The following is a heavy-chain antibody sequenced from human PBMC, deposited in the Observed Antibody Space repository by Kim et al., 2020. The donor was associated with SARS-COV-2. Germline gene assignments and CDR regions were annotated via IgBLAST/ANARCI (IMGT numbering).Heavy chain of an antibody. D-gene: IGHD5-12*01. J-gene: IGHJ6*02. CDR2: ISGSGGST. Sequence: GGSLRLSCAASGFTFSSYAMSWVRQAPGKGLEWVSAISGSGGSTYYADSVKGRFTISRDNSKNTLYLQMNSLRAEDTDVYYCASREGSGYDLPYYYYYGMDVWGQGTTVTVSS. CDR3: ASREGSGYDLPYYYYYGMDV. V-gene: IGHV3-23*01. CDR1: GFTFSSYA.